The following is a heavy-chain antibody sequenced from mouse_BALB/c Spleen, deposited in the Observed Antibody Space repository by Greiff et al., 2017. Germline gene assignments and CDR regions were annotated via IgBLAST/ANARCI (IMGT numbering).Heavy chain of an antibody. J-gene: IGHJ1*01. Sequence: EVKVVESGGGLVQPGGSLKLSCAASGFTFSSYTMSWVRQTPEKRLEWVAYIGNGGGSTYYPDTVKGRFTISRDNAKNTLYLQMSSLKSEDTAMYYCARRALPRGYFDVWGAGTTVTVSS. D-gene: IGHD3-3*01. CDR1: GFTFSSYT. CDR3: ARRALPRGYFDV. CDR2: IGNGGGST. V-gene: IGHV5-12-2*01.